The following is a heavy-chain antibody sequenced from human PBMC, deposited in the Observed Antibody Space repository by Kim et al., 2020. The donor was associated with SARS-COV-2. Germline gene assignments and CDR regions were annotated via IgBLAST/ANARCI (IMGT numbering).Heavy chain of an antibody. D-gene: IGHD2-15*01. J-gene: IGHJ4*01. CDR1: GFSFNTYS. Sequence: GGSLRLSCAASGFSFNTYSMNWVRQAPGKGLEWVSAISSLSDYIYYPDSMKGRFTISRDNAKNLVYLQINSLRADDTAVYFCAKDRVASATRGKFDFWG. V-gene: IGHV3-21*01. CDR3: AKDRVASATRGKFDF. CDR2: ISSLSDYI.